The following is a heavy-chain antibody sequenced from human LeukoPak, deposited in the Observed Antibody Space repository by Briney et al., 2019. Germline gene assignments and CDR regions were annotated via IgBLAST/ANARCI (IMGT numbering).Heavy chain of an antibody. CDR2: IYYSGST. Sequence: SETLSLTCTVSGGSISSYYWSWIRQSPGKGLEWIGYIYYSGSTNYNPSLKSRVTISVDTSKNQFSLKLSSVTAADTAVYYCARHSAVTAPFDLWGRGTLVTVSS. J-gene: IGHJ2*01. D-gene: IGHD4-23*01. V-gene: IGHV4-59*08. CDR3: ARHSAVTAPFDL. CDR1: GGSISSYY.